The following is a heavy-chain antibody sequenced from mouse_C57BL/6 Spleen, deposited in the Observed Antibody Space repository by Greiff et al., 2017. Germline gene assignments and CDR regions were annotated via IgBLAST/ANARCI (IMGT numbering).Heavy chain of an antibody. Sequence: QVQLQQSGAELVMPGASVKLSCKASGYTFTSYWMHWVKQRPGQGLEWIGEIDPSDSYTNYNQKFKGKSTLTVDKSSSTAYMQLSSLTSEDSAVYYCARWRANWDYWGQGTLVTVSA. J-gene: IGHJ3*01. D-gene: IGHD4-1*01. CDR1: GYTFTSYW. CDR3: ARWRANWDY. V-gene: IGHV1-69*01. CDR2: IDPSDSYT.